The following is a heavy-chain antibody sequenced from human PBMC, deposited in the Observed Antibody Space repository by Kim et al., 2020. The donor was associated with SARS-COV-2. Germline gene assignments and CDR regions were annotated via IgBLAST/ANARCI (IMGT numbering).Heavy chain of an antibody. D-gene: IGHD6-6*01. V-gene: IGHV3-30-3*01. Sequence: GGSLRLSCAASGFTFSSYAMHWVRQAPGKGLEWVAVISYDGSNKYYADSVKGRFTISRDNSKNTLYLQMNSLRAEDTAVYYCASSSGGAYYYGIDVWGQG. CDR1: GFTFSSYA. CDR3: ASSSGGAYYYGIDV. J-gene: IGHJ6*02. CDR2: ISYDGSNK.